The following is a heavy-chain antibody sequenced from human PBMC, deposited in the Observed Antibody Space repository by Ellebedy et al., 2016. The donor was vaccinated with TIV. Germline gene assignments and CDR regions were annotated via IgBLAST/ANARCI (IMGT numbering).Heavy chain of an antibody. V-gene: IGHV4-59*01. CDR2: IYYSGST. CDR1: GGSISSYY. CDR3: VRQTRGNWFDP. J-gene: IGHJ5*02. D-gene: IGHD1-14*01. Sequence: MPSETLSLTCTVSGGSISSYYWSWIRQPPGKGLEWIGYIYYSGSTNYNPSLKSRVTISVDTSKNQFSLKLSSVTAADTAVYYCVRQTRGNWFDPWGQGTLVTVSS.